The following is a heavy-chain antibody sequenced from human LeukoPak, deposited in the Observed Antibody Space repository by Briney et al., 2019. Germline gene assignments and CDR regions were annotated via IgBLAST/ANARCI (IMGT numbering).Heavy chain of an antibody. Sequence: SETLSLTCSVSGGSINNYFWSWIRPPPGKGPWWIGNIYYTGSTHYNPSLRSRVTISVDRSKSQFSLRLSSVTAADTAVYYCARSRLDSAGYYGLFYFDYWGQGALVTVSS. CDR1: GGSINNYF. V-gene: IGHV4-59*08. J-gene: IGHJ4*02. CDR2: IYYTGST. D-gene: IGHD3-22*01. CDR3: ARSRLDSAGYYGLFYFDY.